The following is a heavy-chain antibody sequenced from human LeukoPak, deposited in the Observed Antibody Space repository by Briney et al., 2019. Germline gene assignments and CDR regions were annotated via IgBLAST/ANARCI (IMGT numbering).Heavy chain of an antibody. V-gene: IGHV3-74*01. CDR3: VRDSGFSYVDC. CDR2: INSDGSST. D-gene: IGHD3-16*01. J-gene: IGHJ4*02. Sequence: TGGSLRLSCVASGFTLSPYWMHWVRQAPGKGPVWFSRINSDGSSTSYADSVRGRFTISRDNAKNTLYLQMSSLRAEDTAVYYCVRDSGFSYVDCWGQGILVTVSS. CDR1: GFTLSPYW.